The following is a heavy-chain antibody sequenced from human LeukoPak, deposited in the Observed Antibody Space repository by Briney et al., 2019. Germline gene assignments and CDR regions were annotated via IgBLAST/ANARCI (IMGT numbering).Heavy chain of an antibody. CDR1: GYTFTSYG. V-gene: IGHV1-18*01. J-gene: IGHJ4*02. CDR2: ISAYNGNT. Sequence: ASVKVSCKASGYTFTSYGISWVRQAPGQGLEWMGWISAYNGNTNYAQKLQGRVTMTTDTSTSTAYMELRSLRADDTAVYFCVRYYSNYVSDYWGQGTLVTVSS. CDR3: VRYYSNYVSDY. D-gene: IGHD4-11*01.